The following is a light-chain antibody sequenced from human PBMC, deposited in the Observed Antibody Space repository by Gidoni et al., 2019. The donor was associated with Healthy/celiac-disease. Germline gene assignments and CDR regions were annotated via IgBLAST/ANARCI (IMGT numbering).Light chain of an antibody. CDR3: QQYYSTPPT. J-gene: IGKJ4*01. Sequence: DSVMTESPDSLAVSPGERATINCKSSQSVLYSSNNKNYLAWYQQKPGQPPKLLIYWASTRESGVPDRFSGSGSGTDFTLTISSLQAEDVAVYYCQQYYSTPPTFGGGTKVEIK. CDR1: QSVLYSSNNKNY. CDR2: WAS. V-gene: IGKV4-1*01.